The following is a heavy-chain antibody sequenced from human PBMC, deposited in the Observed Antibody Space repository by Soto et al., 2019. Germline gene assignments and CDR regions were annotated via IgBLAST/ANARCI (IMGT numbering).Heavy chain of an antibody. CDR3: ARDHDYGGQIDY. CDR1: GGSFSGYY. J-gene: IGHJ4*02. Sequence: SETLSLTCAVYGGSFSGYYWSWIRQPPGKGLEWIGEINHSGSTNYNPSLKSRVTISVDTSKNQFSLKLSSVTAEDTAVYYCARDHDYGGQIDYWGKGTLVTVSS. CDR2: INHSGST. D-gene: IGHD4-17*01. V-gene: IGHV4-34*01.